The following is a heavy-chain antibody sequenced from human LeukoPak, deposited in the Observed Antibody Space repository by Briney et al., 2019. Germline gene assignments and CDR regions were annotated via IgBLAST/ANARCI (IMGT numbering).Heavy chain of an antibody. Sequence: SGGSLRLSCAASGFTFSSYAMHWVRQAPGKGLEWVAVISYDGSNRYYADSVKGRFTISRDNSKNTLYLQMNSLRAEDTAAYYCARVGFLRWLTNGGYYYYYMDVWGKGTTVTVSS. CDR3: ARVGFLRWLTNGGYYYYYMDV. CDR1: GFTFSSYA. D-gene: IGHD4-23*01. CDR2: ISYDGSNR. J-gene: IGHJ6*03. V-gene: IGHV3-30*01.